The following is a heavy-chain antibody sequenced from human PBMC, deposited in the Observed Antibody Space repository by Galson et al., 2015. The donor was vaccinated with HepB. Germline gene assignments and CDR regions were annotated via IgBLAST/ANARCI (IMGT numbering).Heavy chain of an antibody. CDR1: GFTFSSYA. CDR2: ISGSGGST. CDR3: AKVGPYSSSSGSPKYFDY. D-gene: IGHD6-6*01. V-gene: IGHV3-23*01. J-gene: IGHJ4*02. Sequence: SLRLSCAASGFTFSSYAMSWVRQAPGKGLEWVSAISGSGGSTYYADSVKGRFTISRDNSKNTLYLQMNSLRAEDTAVYYCAKVGPYSSSSGSPKYFDYWGQGTLVTVSS.